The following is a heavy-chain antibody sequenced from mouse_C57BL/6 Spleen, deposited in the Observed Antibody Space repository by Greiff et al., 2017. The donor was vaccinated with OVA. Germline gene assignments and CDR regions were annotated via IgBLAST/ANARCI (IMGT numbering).Heavy chain of an antibody. CDR3: ARSPHVYFDY. CDR2: IYPGDGDT. Sequence: QVQLQQSGPELVKPGASVKISCKASGYAFSSSWMNWVKQRPGKGLEWIGRIYPGDGDTNYNGKFKGKATLTADKSSSTAYMQLSSLTSEDSAVYFCARSPHVYFDYWGKGTTLTVSS. CDR1: GYAFSSSW. V-gene: IGHV1-82*01. J-gene: IGHJ2*01.